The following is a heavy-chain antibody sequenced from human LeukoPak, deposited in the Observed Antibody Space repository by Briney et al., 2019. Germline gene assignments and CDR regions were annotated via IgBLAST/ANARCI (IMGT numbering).Heavy chain of an antibody. CDR2: IWYDGSNK. CDR1: GFTFSSSG. D-gene: IGHD6-19*01. J-gene: IGHJ4*02. Sequence: PGGSLRLSCAASGFTFSSSGMHWVRQAPGKGLEWVAVIWYDGSNKYYAESVKGRFTISRDNSKNTLFLQMNSLRADDTAVYYCARTIAVAGPYYFDYWGQGTLDTVSS. CDR3: ARTIAVAGPYYFDY. V-gene: IGHV3-33*01.